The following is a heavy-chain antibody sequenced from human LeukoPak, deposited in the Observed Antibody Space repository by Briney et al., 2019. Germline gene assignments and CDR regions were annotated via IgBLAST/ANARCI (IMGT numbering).Heavy chain of an antibody. CDR2: ISSSSSYI. V-gene: IGHV3-21*01. D-gene: IGHD6-6*01. J-gene: IGHJ4*02. CDR1: GFTFSSYS. CDR3: ARANRPYSSSYYFDY. Sequence: GGSLRLSCAASGFTFSSYSMNWVRQAPGKGLEWVSSISSSSSYIYYADSVKGRFTISRDNAKNSLYLQMDSLRAEDTAVYYCARANRPYSSSYYFDYWGQGTLVTVSS.